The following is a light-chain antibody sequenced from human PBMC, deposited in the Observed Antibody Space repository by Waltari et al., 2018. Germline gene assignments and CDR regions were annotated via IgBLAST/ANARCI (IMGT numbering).Light chain of an antibody. V-gene: IGLV2-11*01. CDR3: CSYAGSYTWV. CDR1: TNDLGSYNY. CDR2: DVT. J-gene: IGLJ3*02. Sequence: SALTQPRPVSWSPGQSVTISCTGTTNDLGSYNYVSWYQQHPGNAPKLIILDVTKRPAGVADRLSGSKSGNTASLTISGLRAEDEAEYYCCSYAGSYTWVFGGGTKLTVV.